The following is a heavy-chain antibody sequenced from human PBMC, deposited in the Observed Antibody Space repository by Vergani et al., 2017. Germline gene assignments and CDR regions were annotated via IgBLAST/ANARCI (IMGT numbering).Heavy chain of an antibody. CDR3: ANSYCSSLSCYAFYGMEV. J-gene: IGHJ6*02. D-gene: IGHD2-2*01. V-gene: IGHV3-11*04. CDR1: GFKFSDHY. CDR2: ISPGASTV. Sequence: LEESGGGSVKPGGSLRLSCAASGFKFSDHYMSWIRQAPGKGLEWVSHISPGASTVSYTDSVTGRFTVSRDNDNNSLTLDMTTLRVEDTAVYYCANSYCSSLSCYAFYGMEVWGQGTTVTVSS.